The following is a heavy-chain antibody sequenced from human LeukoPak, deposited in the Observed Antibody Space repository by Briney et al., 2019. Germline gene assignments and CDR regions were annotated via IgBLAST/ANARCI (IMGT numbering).Heavy chain of an antibody. D-gene: IGHD6-13*01. CDR3: ARSQQLAYFDY. Sequence: PSETLSLTCTVSGGSISSGGYYWSWIRQHPGTGLEWIGYIYYSGSTYYNPSLKSRVTISVDTSKNQFSLKLSSMTAADTAVYYCARSQQLAYFDYWGQGALVTVSS. J-gene: IGHJ4*02. CDR2: IYYSGST. CDR1: GGSISSGGYY. V-gene: IGHV4-31*03.